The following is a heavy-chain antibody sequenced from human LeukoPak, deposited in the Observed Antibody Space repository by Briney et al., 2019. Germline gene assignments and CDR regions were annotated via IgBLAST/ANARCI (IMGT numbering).Heavy chain of an antibody. Sequence: GGSLRLSCAASGFTFDDYAMHWVRQAPGKGLEGVSGISWNSGTRGYADSVKGRFTLSRDNAKNSLYLQMHSQRAEDTALYYCAKGSGYDQGDYFDYWGQGTLVTVSS. D-gene: IGHD5-12*01. CDR2: ISWNSGTR. J-gene: IGHJ4*02. CDR3: AKGSGYDQGDYFDY. V-gene: IGHV3-9*01. CDR1: GFTFDDYA.